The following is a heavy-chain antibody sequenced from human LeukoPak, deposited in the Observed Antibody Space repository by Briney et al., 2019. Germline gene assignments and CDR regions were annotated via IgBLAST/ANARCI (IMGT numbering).Heavy chain of an antibody. D-gene: IGHD3-22*01. CDR3: ARVYYYDSSGYYSN. CDR2: LYYSGST. J-gene: IGHJ4*02. V-gene: IGHV4-59*01. CDR1: GGSLSSYY. Sequence: SETLSLTSTEPGGSLSSYYWSWIRQPPGKGLEWIGYLYYSGSTIYNPSLESRVTISVDTSKNQFSLKLSSVTAADTAVYYCARVYYYDSSGYYSNWGQGTLVTVSS.